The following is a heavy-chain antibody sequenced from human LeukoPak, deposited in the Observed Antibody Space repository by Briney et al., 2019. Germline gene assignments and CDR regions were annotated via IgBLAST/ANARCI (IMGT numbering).Heavy chain of an antibody. CDR3: ARVDTAMPSPSFDY. Sequence: GGSLRLSCAASGFPSDTYWMSWVRQAPGEGLEWVASIKEDGSEKYYVDSVKGRFTISRDNAKNSLYLQMNTLRADDTAVYYCARVDTAMPSPSFDYWGQGTLVTVSS. CDR2: IKEDGSEK. V-gene: IGHV3-7*03. CDR1: GFPSDTYW. D-gene: IGHD5-18*01. J-gene: IGHJ4*02.